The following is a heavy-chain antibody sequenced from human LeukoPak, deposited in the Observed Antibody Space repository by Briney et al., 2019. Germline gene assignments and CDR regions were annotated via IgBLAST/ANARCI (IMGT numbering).Heavy chain of an antibody. Sequence: SETLSLTCAVYGGSFSGYYWGWIRQPPGKGLEWIGSIYYSGSTYYSPSLKSRVTISVDTSKNQFSLKLSSVTAADTAVYYCARVNYDILTGYSRVRMDVWGQGTTVTVSS. CDR2: IYYSGST. V-gene: IGHV4-39*01. CDR3: ARVNYDILTGYSRVRMDV. D-gene: IGHD3-9*01. CDR1: GGSFSGYY. J-gene: IGHJ6*02.